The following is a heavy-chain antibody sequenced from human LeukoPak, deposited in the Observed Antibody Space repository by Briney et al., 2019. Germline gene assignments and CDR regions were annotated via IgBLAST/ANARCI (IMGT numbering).Heavy chain of an antibody. J-gene: IGHJ4*02. CDR3: ARGVRADFWSGYYTGPRFDY. Sequence: SVKVSCKASGGTFSSYAISWVRQAPGQGLEWMGGIIPIFGTANYAQKFQGRVTITTDESTSTAYMELSSLGSEDTAVYYCARGVRADFWSGYYTGPRFDYWGQGTLVTVSS. V-gene: IGHV1-69*05. D-gene: IGHD3-3*01. CDR1: GGTFSSYA. CDR2: IIPIFGTA.